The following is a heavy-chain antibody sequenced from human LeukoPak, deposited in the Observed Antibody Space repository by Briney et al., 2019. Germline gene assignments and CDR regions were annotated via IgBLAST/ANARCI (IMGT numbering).Heavy chain of an antibody. CDR1: GFXFSIYG. J-gene: IGHJ3*02. CDR3: ARHTRPGYSGYENAFDI. D-gene: IGHD5-12*01. Sequence: GRSLRLSCVASGFXFSIYGMHWVRQAPGKGPEWVAVIWFDGSNKYYADSVKGRFTISRDNSKNTLYLQINSLRAEDTAVYYCARHTRPGYSGYENAFDIWGQGNMVTVSS. CDR2: IWFDGSNK. V-gene: IGHV3-33*01.